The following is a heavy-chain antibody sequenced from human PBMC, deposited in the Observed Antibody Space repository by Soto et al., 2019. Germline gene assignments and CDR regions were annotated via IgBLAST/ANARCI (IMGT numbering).Heavy chain of an antibody. Sequence: QVQLVQSGAEVKKPGSSVKVSCEASGGTFSSYAISWVRQAPGQGLEWMEGIIPIFGTANYAQKFQGRVTITADESTSTAYMELSSLRSEDTAVYYCARGTTMVRGVLDYYYYGMDVWGQGTTVTVSS. CDR3: ARGTTMVRGVLDYYYYGMDV. CDR2: IIPIFGTA. J-gene: IGHJ6*02. V-gene: IGHV1-69*01. CDR1: GGTFSSYA. D-gene: IGHD3-10*01.